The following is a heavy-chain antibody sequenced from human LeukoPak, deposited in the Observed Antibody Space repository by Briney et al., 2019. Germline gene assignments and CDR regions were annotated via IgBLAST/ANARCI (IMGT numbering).Heavy chain of an antibody. V-gene: IGHV4-4*09. D-gene: IGHD6-19*01. CDR1: GGSISSYY. Sequence: PSETLSLTCTVSGGSISSYYWSWIRQPPGKGLEWIGYIHFIGDTYYNPSLKSRVTISVDTSKNQFSLKLSTVTAADTAVYYCARVPRFSSDWIEYRIFDYWGQGTLVTVSS. CDR3: ARVPRFSSDWIEYRIFDY. J-gene: IGHJ4*02. CDR2: IHFIGDT.